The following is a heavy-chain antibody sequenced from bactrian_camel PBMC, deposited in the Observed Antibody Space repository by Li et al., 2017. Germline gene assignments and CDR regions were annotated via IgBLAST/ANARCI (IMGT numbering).Heavy chain of an antibody. Sequence: HVQLVESGGGLVQPGGSLRLSCAASGFTFSSYYMTWVRQAPGKGLEWVSSISSDGTNTYYTDSVKGRFTVSRINAYNTLHLQLSRLKPEDTAIYYCAKGPGYYSEWGAWGQGTQVTVS. CDR3: AKGPGYYSEWGA. CDR1: GFTFSSYY. V-gene: IGHV3-2*01. CDR2: ISSDGTNT. D-gene: IGHD4*01. J-gene: IGHJ6*01.